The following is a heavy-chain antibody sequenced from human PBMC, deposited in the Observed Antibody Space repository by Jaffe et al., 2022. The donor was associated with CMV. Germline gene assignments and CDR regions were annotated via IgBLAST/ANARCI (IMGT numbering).Heavy chain of an antibody. Sequence: QVKLQESGPGLVKPSETLSLTCTVSGGSISDYYWTWIRQPPGKGLEWIGYMYYSGSTKYKPSLKSRVTISLNTSKSQFSLKLSSVTAADTAVYYCARTRSDLPYYYYGMDVWGQGTTVTVSS. CDR1: GGSISDYY. D-gene: IGHD2-2*01. CDR2: MYYSGST. V-gene: IGHV4-59*01. J-gene: IGHJ6*02. CDR3: ARTRSDLPYYYYGMDV.